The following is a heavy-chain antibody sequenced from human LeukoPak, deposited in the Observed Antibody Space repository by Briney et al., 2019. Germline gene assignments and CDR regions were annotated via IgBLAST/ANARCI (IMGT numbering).Heavy chain of an antibody. CDR2: IYYSGST. CDR3: ARQRLAWFGESNSGFDY. Sequence: KPSETLSLTCTVSGGSIGLYYWSWIRQPPGKGLEWIGYIYYSGSTNYNPSLKSRVTISVDTSKNQFSLKLNSVTAADTAVYYCARQRLAWFGESNSGFDYWGQGSLVTVSS. CDR1: GGSIGLYY. D-gene: IGHD3-10*01. V-gene: IGHV4-59*08. J-gene: IGHJ4*02.